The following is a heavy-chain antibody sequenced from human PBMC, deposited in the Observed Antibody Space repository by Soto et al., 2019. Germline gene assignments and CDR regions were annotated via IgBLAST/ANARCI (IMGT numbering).Heavy chain of an antibody. J-gene: IGHJ4*02. CDR3: ARDCSGGSCYFDY. CDR2: VSYDGRDE. CDR1: GFTFSSYG. V-gene: IGHV3-30*03. Sequence: QVQRVESGGGVVQPGRSLRLSCAVSGFTFSSYGMHWLRQAPGKGLEWVAGVSYDGRDEFYADSVKGRFTISRDNSKSTIFIQMNSLRVEDTAVYYCARDCSGGSCYFDYWGQGTQVPVSS. D-gene: IGHD2-15*01.